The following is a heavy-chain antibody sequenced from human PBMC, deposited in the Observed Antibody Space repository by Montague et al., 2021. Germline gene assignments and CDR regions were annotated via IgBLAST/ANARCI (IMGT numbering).Heavy chain of an antibody. J-gene: IGHJ4*02. D-gene: IGHD5-24*01. CDR3: TTTSSRDGYKAAYFDR. CDR1: GFSFNDAW. CDR2: IKSKTERGAT. Sequence: SLRLSCAASGFSFNDAWMSWVRQTPGEGLEWVGRIKSKTERGATDYAAPVKGRFAISRDESKDTLYLDMSSLKTEGTALYYCTTTSSRDGYKAAYFDRWGQGTLVTVSS. V-gene: IGHV3-15*01.